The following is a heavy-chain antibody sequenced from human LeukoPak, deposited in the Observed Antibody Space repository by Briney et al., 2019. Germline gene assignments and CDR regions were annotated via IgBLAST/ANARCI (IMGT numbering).Heavy chain of an antibody. J-gene: IGHJ5*02. D-gene: IGHD3-9*01. CDR3: ARERGDYDILTDYYEGNCFDP. CDR2: INPSGGST. V-gene: IGHV1-46*01. CDR1: GYTFTSYY. Sequence: GASVKVSCKTSGYTFTSYYMHWVRQAPGQGLEWMGIINPSGGSTSYAQKFQGRVTMTRDMSTSTVYMELSSLRSEDTAVYYCARERGDYDILTDYYEGNCFDPWGQGTLVTVSS.